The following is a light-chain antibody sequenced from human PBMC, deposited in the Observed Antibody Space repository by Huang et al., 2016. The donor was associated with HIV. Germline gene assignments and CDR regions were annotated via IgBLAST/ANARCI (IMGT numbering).Light chain of an antibody. J-gene: IGKJ2*01. V-gene: IGKV3-15*01. CDR2: GAS. CDR3: QQYINWPPFT. Sequence: EIVMTQSPAALSVSPGERATLSCSASQSVSSSLAWYQQKPGQAPRLLIYGASTRATGVPARFSGSGSGTEFTLTISSLQSEDYAVYYCQQYINWPPFTFGQGTKLDIK. CDR1: QSVSSS.